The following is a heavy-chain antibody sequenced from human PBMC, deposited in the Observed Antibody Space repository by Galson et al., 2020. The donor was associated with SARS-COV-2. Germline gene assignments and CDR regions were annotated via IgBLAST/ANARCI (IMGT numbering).Heavy chain of an antibody. CDR2: IYSEGNSP. V-gene: IGHV3-74*01. CDR3: TATRAY. D-gene: IGHD1-26*01. Sequence: GGSLGLPCTAPGFPFSSYWLHWVRQAPGKGPVWVSRIYSEGNSPSYADSVKGRFTISRDNPKNALSLQMNSLRAEGKAVYYCTATRAYWGQGTLVTVSS. CDR1: GFPFSSYW. J-gene: IGHJ4*02.